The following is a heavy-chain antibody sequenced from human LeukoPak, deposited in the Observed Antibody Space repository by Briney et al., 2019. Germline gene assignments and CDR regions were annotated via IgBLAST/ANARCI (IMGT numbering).Heavy chain of an antibody. D-gene: IGHD3-10*01. J-gene: IGHJ6*03. Sequence: PSETLSLTCAVYGGSFSGYYWSWLRQPPGKGLEWIGEINHSGSTNYNTSLKSRVTISVDQSKNQFSLKQRSVTAADTAVYYCARGRRSKGRNYYGSGSGPSYYYYYYYMDVWDKGTTVTVSS. CDR3: ARGRRSKGRNYYGSGSGPSYYYYYYYMDV. V-gene: IGHV4-34*01. CDR1: GGSFSGYY. CDR2: INHSGST.